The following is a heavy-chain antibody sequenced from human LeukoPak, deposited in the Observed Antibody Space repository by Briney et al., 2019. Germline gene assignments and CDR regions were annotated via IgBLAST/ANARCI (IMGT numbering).Heavy chain of an antibody. Sequence: SETLSLTCTVSGGSISSYYWSWLRQPAGKGLEWIGRIYTSGSTNYNPSLKSRVTMSVDTSKNQFSLKLRSVTAADTAVYYCARDRPTVTTYDAFDIWGQGTMVTVSS. CDR2: IYTSGST. D-gene: IGHD4-17*01. V-gene: IGHV4-4*07. J-gene: IGHJ3*02. CDR1: GGSISSYY. CDR3: ARDRPTVTTYDAFDI.